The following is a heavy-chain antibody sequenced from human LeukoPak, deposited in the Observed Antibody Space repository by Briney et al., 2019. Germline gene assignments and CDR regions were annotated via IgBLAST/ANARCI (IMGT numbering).Heavy chain of an antibody. Sequence: AASVKVSCKASGYTFTGYYMHWVRQAPGQGLEWMGWINPNSGGTNYAQKFQGRVAMTRDTSISTAYMELSRLRSDDTAVYYCAKQLGSHRFDPWGQGTLVTVSS. CDR2: INPNSGGT. V-gene: IGHV1-2*02. D-gene: IGHD1-1*01. J-gene: IGHJ5*02. CDR3: AKQLGSHRFDP. CDR1: GYTFTGYY.